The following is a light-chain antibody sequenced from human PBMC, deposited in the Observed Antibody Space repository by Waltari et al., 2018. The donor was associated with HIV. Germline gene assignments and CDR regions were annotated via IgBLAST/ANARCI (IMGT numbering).Light chain of an antibody. J-gene: IGLJ1*01. V-gene: IGLV1-40*01. CDR2: DNA. Sequence: QSVLTQPPSVSGAPGQRVTISCTGSSSNIGAGFDVPWYQQLPGTAPKLHIYDNATRPSGVPDRFAVSRYGSSASLAITGLQAEDEADYYCQSFDSSLSGYVFGTWTKVTGL. CDR3: QSFDSSLSGYV. CDR1: SSNIGAGFD.